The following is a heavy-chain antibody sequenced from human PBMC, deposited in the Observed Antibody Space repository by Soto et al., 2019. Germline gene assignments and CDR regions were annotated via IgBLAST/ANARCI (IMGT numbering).Heavy chain of an antibody. CDR1: GDSASSNSAA. CDR2: TYYRSKWYN. V-gene: IGHV6-1*01. CDR3: ARDGIVVVPAALYYYYYGMDV. Sequence: SQTLSLTSXISGDSASSNSAAWNWIRQSPSSGLEWLGRTYYRSKWYNDYAVYVKSRITINPDTSKNQFSLQLNSVTPEDTAVYYCARDGIVVVPAALYYYYYGMDVWGQGTTVTVSS. J-gene: IGHJ6*02. D-gene: IGHD2-2*01.